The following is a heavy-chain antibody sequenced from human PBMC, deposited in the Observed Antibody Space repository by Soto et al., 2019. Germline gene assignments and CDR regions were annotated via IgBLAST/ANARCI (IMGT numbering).Heavy chain of an antibody. D-gene: IGHD3-3*01. CDR3: ARDTLGGAYDFLH. J-gene: IGHJ4*02. CDR2: ISSGGST. CDR1: GFTVSNLY. V-gene: IGHV3-66*01. Sequence: EVQLVESGGGLVQPGGSLRLSCAASGFTVSNLYMTWVRQAPGKGLQWVAVISSGGSTYYADSVKGRFTISRDNSKNTLYREMNSLRAEDTAVYYCARDTLGGAYDFLHGGQGTLVTFSS.